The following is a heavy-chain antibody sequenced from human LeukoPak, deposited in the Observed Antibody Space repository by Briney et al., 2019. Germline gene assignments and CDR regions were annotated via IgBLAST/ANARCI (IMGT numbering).Heavy chain of an antibody. J-gene: IGHJ3*02. CDR1: GFTFSNYW. D-gene: IGHD3-22*01. Sequence: GGSLRLPCAASGFTFSNYWMTWVRQAPGKGLEWVANIKEDGSEKYYVDSVKGRFTISRDNAKNSLYLQMNSLRAEDTAVYYCARDSGDYYDSSGYFAFDIWGQGTMVTVSS. CDR3: ARDSGDYYDSSGYFAFDI. CDR2: IKEDGSEK. V-gene: IGHV3-7*01.